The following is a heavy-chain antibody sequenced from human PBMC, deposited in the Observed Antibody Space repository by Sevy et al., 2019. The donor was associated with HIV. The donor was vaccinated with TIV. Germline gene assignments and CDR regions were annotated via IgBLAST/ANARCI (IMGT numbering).Heavy chain of an antibody. Sequence: TLSLTCTVSGGSISSYYWSWIRQPPGKGLEWIGYIYYSGSTNYNPSLKSRVTISVDTSKNQFSLKLSSVTAADTAVYYCARAPHYDFWSGYYTRPYYYYGMDVWGQGTTVTVSS. D-gene: IGHD3-3*01. CDR1: GGSISSYY. CDR3: ARAPHYDFWSGYYTRPYYYYGMDV. CDR2: IYYSGST. V-gene: IGHV4-59*01. J-gene: IGHJ6*02.